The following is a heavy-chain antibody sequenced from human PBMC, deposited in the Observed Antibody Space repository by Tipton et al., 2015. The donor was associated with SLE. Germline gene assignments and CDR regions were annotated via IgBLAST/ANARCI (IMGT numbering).Heavy chain of an antibody. CDR2: ITYDGNHK. Sequence: SLRLSCAASGFTFSNYDMHWVRQAPGKGLEWVSIITYDGNHKYYADSVKGRLTSSRDNSKNALYLQMDSLRAEDTAVYYCARDRGYTGYDPPGYFDYWGQGTLVTVSS. CDR1: GFTFSNYD. CDR3: ARDRGYTGYDPPGYFDY. D-gene: IGHD5-12*01. V-gene: IGHV3-30*04. J-gene: IGHJ4*02.